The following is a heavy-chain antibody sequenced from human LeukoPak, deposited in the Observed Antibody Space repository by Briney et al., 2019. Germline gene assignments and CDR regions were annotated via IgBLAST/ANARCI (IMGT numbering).Heavy chain of an antibody. CDR2: INHSGGT. V-gene: IGHV4-34*01. J-gene: IGHJ4*02. CDR3: ARQTGSGLFTLP. D-gene: IGHD3-10*01. Sequence: SETLSLTCAVYGGSFSGYYWSWIRQPPGKGLEWIGEINHSGGTNYNPSLKSRVTISVDTSKNQFSLKLSSVTAADTAVYYCARQTGSGLFTLPGGQGTLVTVSS. CDR1: GGSFSGYY.